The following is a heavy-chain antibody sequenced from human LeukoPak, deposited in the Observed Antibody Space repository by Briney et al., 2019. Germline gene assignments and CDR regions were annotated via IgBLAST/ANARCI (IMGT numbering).Heavy chain of an antibody. CDR2: ISYDGSNK. D-gene: IGHD3-22*01. V-gene: IGHV3-30*18. CDR3: AKDRSTYYYDSSGYYGDY. J-gene: IGHJ4*02. CDR1: GFTFSSYG. Sequence: GGSLRLSCAASGFTFSSYGIHWVRQAPGKGLEWVAVISYDGSNKYYTDSVKGRFTICRDNSKNTLYLQMNSLRAEDTAVYYCAKDRSTYYYDSSGYYGDYWGQGTLVTVSS.